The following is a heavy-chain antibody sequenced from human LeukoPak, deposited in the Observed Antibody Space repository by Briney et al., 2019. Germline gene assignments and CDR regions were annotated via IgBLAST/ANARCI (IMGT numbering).Heavy chain of an antibody. CDR2: IFYSGSA. J-gene: IGHJ4*02. Sequence: PSETLSLTCAVSGGSISSTIYYWGWIRQPPGKGLEWIGSIFYSGSAYYNPSLKSRVTISVDTSKNQFSLRLNSVTAADTAMYYCARLRTHAYYFDYWGQGTLVTVSS. D-gene: IGHD4-17*01. V-gene: IGHV4-39*01. CDR1: GGSISSTIYY. CDR3: ARLRTHAYYFDY.